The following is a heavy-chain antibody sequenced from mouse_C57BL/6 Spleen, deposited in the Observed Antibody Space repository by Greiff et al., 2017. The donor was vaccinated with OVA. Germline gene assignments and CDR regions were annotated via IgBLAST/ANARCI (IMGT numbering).Heavy chain of an antibody. V-gene: IGHV1-82*01. CDR2: IYPGDGDT. CDR1: GYAFSSSW. CDR3: ARDWVGSDYFDY. Sequence: QVQLQQSGPELVKPGASVKISCKASGYAFSSSWMNWVKQRPGKGLEWIGRIYPGDGDTNYNGKFKGKATLTADKSSSTAYMQLSSLTSEDSAVYFCARDWVGSDYFDYWGQGTTLTVSS. J-gene: IGHJ2*01. D-gene: IGHD4-1*01.